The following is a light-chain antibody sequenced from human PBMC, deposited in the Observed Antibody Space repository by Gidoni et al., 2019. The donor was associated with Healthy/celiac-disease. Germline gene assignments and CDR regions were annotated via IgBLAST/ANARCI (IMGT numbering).Light chain of an antibody. CDR3: AAWDDSLNGYV. CDR2: SNN. V-gene: IGLV1-44*01. J-gene: IGLJ1*01. CDR1: SSNIGSNT. Sequence: QSVLTQPPSASGTPGQRVTISCSGGSSNIGSNTVNWYQQLPGTAPKLLIYSNNQRPSGVPDRCSGSKSGTSASLAISGLQSEDEADYYCAAWDDSLNGYVFGTGTKVTVL.